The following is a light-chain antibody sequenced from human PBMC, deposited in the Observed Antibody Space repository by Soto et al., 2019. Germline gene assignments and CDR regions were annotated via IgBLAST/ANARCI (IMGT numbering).Light chain of an antibody. V-gene: IGKV1-33*01. J-gene: IGKJ5*01. CDR3: QQYDHLPIT. Sequence: DIQMTQSPSSLSASVGDRVTITCRASQTISGYLNWYQQKPGKAPELLIYAASYLGNGVPSRFSGSGSGTDFTFTISSLQPEDFATYHCQQYDHLPITFGQGTRLEIK. CDR2: AAS. CDR1: QTISGY.